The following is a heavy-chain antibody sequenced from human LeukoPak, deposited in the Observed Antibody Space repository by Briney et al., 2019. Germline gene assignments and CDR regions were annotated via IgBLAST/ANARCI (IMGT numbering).Heavy chain of an antibody. CDR2: ISAYNGNT. V-gene: IGHV1-18*01. D-gene: IGHD2-2*02. J-gene: IGHJ4*02. CDR3: ATAYRDCSSTSCYTVDY. CDR1: GYTFTSYG. Sequence: ASVKVSCKASGYTFTSYGISWVRQAPGQGLEWMGWISAYNGNTNYAQKLQGRVTMTTDTSTSTAYMELRSLRSDDTAVYYCATAYRDCSSTSCYTVDYWGQGTLVTVSS.